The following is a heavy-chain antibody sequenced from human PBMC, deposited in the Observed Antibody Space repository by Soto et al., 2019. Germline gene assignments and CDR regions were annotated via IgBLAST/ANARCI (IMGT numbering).Heavy chain of an antibody. CDR2: IYYSGST. CDR1: GGSISSGGYY. CDR3: XRVCGGDCHHGMDV. D-gene: IGHD2-21*02. J-gene: IGHJ6*02. V-gene: IGHV4-31*01. Sequence: QVQLQESGPGLVKPSQTLSLTCTVSGGSISSGGYYWSWIRQHPGKGLEWIGYIYYSGSTYYNPXXXXXXXXXXXXXXXXXXXXXXXXXXXXXXXXXXXRVCGGDCHHGMDVWGQGTTVTVSS.